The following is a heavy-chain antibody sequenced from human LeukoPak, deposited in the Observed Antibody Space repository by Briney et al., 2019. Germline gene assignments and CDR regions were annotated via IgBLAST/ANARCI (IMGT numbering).Heavy chain of an antibody. J-gene: IGHJ2*01. D-gene: IGHD3-9*01. CDR3: ARAGAGYTPGYWYFDL. V-gene: IGHV1-69*06. CDR1: GYTFTSYG. Sequence: GASVKVSCKASGYTFTSYGISWVRQAPGPGLEWMGGIIPIFGTANYAQKFQGRFTITADKSTSTAYMELSSLRSDDTAVYYCARAGAGYTPGYWYFDLWGRGTLVTVSS. CDR2: IIPIFGTA.